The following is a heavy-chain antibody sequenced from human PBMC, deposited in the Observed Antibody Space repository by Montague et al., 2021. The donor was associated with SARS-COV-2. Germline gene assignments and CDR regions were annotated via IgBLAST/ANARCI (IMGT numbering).Heavy chain of an antibody. CDR3: AKVGTAAAGTTFSRYFQH. J-gene: IGHJ1*01. D-gene: IGHD6-13*01. V-gene: IGHV3-9*01. Sequence: SLRLSCAASGFTFEDYAMHWVRQAPGKGLEWVSGISWDSGSIGYADSVKGRFSISRDNAENSLYLQMNSLRAEDTALYYCAKVGTAAAGTTFSRYFQHWGQGTLVTVSS. CDR1: GFTFEDYA. CDR2: ISWDSGSI.